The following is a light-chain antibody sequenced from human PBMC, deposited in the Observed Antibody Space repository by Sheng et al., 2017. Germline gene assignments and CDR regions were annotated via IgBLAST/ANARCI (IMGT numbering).Light chain of an antibody. CDR2: DVS. J-gene: IGLJ1*01. Sequence: QSALTQPASVSGSPGQSITISCTGTSSDIGTYNYVSWYQHHPGKAPKVMIYDVSNRPSGVSNRFSGSKSGNTASLTISGLQAADDADYYCSSYTSSATYVFGTGTKVTVL. V-gene: IGLV2-14*03. CDR3: SSYTSSATYV. CDR1: SSDIGTYNY.